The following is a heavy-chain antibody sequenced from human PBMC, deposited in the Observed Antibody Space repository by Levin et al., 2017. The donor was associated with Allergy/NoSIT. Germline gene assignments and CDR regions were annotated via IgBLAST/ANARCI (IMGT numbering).Heavy chain of an antibody. Sequence: PGGSLRLYCAASGFSFSNYGMHWVRQAPGEGLEWVAIISYDGSQKYYADSVKGRFTISRDNSKNTLYLQMNSLRAEDTAVYYCAKDSAYCTSTNCYGWGIYYYYYMDVWGKGTTVTVSS. J-gene: IGHJ6*03. D-gene: IGHD2-2*01. CDR2: ISYDGSQK. V-gene: IGHV3-30*18. CDR1: GFSFSNYG. CDR3: AKDSAYCTSTNCYGWGIYYYYYMDV.